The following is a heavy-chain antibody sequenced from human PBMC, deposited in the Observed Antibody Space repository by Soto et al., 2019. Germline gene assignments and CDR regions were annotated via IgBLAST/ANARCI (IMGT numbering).Heavy chain of an antibody. CDR2: IKQDGSEK. CDR3: AKSGYEALFALF. D-gene: IGHD5-12*01. Sequence: GGSLTLSCAPSGFTFSSYWTSCVRQAPGKGLEWVANIKQDGSEKYYVDSVKGRFTISRDNAKNSLYLQMNSLRAEDTAVYYCAKSGYEALFALFWGQGTLVTVSS. CDR1: GFTFSSYW. V-gene: IGHV3-7*01. J-gene: IGHJ4*02.